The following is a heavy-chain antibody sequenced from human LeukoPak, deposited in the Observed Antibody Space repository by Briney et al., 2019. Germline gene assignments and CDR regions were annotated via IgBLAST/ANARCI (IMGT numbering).Heavy chain of an antibody. CDR2: IYYSGSA. CDR1: GGSISSPSHY. D-gene: IGHD3-22*01. Sequence: SETLSLICSVSGGSISSPSHYWSWIRQPPGKGLEWIRSIYYSGSANYNPSLKSRVTMSIDTSKNQFSLKLSSVTATDTAVYSCARHSYDYDSSGYHYYFDYWGQGTLVTVSS. V-gene: IGHV4-39*01. CDR3: ARHSYDYDSSGYHYYFDY. J-gene: IGHJ4*02.